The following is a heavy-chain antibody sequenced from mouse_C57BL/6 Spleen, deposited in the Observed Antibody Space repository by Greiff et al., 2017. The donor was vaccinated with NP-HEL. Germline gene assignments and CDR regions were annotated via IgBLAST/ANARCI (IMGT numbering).Heavy chain of an antibody. Sequence: EVHLVESGGGLVQPGGSMKLSCVASGFTFSNYWMNWVRQSPEKGLEWVAQIRLKSDNYATHYAESVKGRFTISRDDSKSSVYLQMNNLRAEDTGIYYCPRYDWYFDVWGTGTTVTVSS. CDR3: PRYDWYFDV. V-gene: IGHV6-3*01. CDR2: IRLKSDNYAT. CDR1: GFTFSNYW. D-gene: IGHD2-12*01. J-gene: IGHJ1*03.